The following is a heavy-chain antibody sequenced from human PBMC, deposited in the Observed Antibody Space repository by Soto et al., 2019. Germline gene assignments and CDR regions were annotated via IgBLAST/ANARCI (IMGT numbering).Heavy chain of an antibody. Sequence: QITLKESGPTLVKPTQTLTLSCTFSGFSLSTSGVGVGWIRQPPGKALEWLALIYWDDDKRYSPSLKSRLTITKDTSKNQVVLTMTNIDPVDTATYYCAHRLRYCSSTSCYWSWFDPWGQGTLVTVSS. CDR1: GFSLSTSGVG. V-gene: IGHV2-5*02. D-gene: IGHD2-2*01. CDR2: IYWDDDK. CDR3: AHRLRYCSSTSCYWSWFDP. J-gene: IGHJ5*02.